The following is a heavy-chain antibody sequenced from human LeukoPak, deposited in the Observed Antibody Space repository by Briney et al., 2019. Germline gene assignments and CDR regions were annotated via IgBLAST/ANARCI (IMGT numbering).Heavy chain of an antibody. CDR2: IYPGDSET. V-gene: IGHV5-51*01. Sequence: GESLKISCKGSGCSFTSYWSGWVRQMPGKGLEWMGIIYPGDSETSYSPSFQGQVATSADKSISTAYPQWSSLKASDTAMYYCARLPYYDILTGSDWFDPWGQGTLVTVSS. D-gene: IGHD3-9*01. J-gene: IGHJ5*02. CDR1: GCSFTSYW. CDR3: ARLPYYDILTGSDWFDP.